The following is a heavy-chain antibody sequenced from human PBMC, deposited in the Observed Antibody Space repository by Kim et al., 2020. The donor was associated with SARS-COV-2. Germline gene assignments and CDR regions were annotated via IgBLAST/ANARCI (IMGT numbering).Heavy chain of an antibody. CDR3: ARVGPVGYYYYGMDV. D-gene: IGHD1-26*01. V-gene: IGHV4-59*01. Sequence: PARKSRVTISVDTSKNQFSLKLSSVTAADTAVYYCARVGPVGYYYYGMDVWGQGTTVTVSS. J-gene: IGHJ6*02.